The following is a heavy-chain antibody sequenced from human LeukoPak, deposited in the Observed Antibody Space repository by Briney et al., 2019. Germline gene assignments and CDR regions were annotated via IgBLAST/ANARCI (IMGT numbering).Heavy chain of an antibody. D-gene: IGHD3-3*01. CDR1: GFTVSSNY. J-gene: IGHJ4*02. V-gene: IGHV3-53*01. CDR3: ARAAEGDFWSGYYPGY. Sequence: GGSLRLSCAASGFTVSSNYMSWVRQAPGKGLEWVSVIYSGGSTYYADSVKGRFTISRDNAKNSLYLQMNSLRAEDTAVYYCARAAEGDFWSGYYPGYWGQGTLVTVSS. CDR2: IYSGGST.